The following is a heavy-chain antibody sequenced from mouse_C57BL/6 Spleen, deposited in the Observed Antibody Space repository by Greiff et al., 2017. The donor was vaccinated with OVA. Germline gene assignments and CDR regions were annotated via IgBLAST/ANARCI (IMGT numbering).Heavy chain of an antibody. J-gene: IGHJ4*01. CDR3: ARSSGADGYYVDAMDY. Sequence: QVQLQQPGAELVKPGASVKMSCKASGYTFTSYWITWVKQRPGQGLEWIGDIYPGSGSTNYNEKFKSKATLTVDTSSSTAYMQLSSLTSEDSAVYYCARSSGADGYYVDAMDYWGQGTSVTVSS. CDR2: IYPGSGST. D-gene: IGHD2-3*01. V-gene: IGHV1-55*01. CDR1: GYTFTSYW.